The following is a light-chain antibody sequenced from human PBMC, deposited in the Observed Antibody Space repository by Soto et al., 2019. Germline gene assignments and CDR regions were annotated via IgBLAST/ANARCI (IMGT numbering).Light chain of an antibody. J-gene: IGKJ3*01. Sequence: AIQLTQSPSSLSASVGDRVTITCRASQGISSALAWYQQKPGKAPNLLIYDASRLESGVPSRFSGSGSGTEFTLTIRSLQPEDFAPYYCQQFNGYPFTFGPGTKVDIK. V-gene: IGKV1-13*02. CDR2: DAS. CDR1: QGISSA. CDR3: QQFNGYPFT.